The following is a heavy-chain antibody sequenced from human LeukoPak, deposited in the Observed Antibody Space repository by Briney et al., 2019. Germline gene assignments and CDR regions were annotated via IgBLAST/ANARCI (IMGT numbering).Heavy chain of an antibody. J-gene: IGHJ4*02. CDR1: GFTFSSYW. CDR2: IKQDGSEK. CDR3: ARDRGYYYDSSGYYYYY. Sequence: GGSLRLSCAASGFTFSSYWMSWVGQAPGKRLEWVANIKQDGSEKYYVDSVKGRFTISRDNAKNSLYLQMNSLRAEDTAVYYCARDRGYYYDSSGYYYYYWGQGTLVTVSS. D-gene: IGHD3-22*01. V-gene: IGHV3-7*01.